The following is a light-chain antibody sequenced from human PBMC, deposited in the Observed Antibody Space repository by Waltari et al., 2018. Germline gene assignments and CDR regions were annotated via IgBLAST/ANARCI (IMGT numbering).Light chain of an antibody. V-gene: IGLV2-14*01. CDR2: EVS. CDR1: SSDVGGYNY. Sequence: ITISCTGTSSDVGGYNYASWYQQHPGKAPKLMIYEVSNRPSGVSNRFSCSKSGNTASLTISGLQAEDEADYYCSSYTSSSTLVVFGGGTKLTVL. CDR3: SSYTSSSTLVV. J-gene: IGLJ2*01.